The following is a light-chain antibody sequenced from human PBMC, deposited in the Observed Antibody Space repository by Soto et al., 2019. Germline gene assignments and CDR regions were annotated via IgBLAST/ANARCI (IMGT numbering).Light chain of an antibody. J-gene: IGKJ4*01. CDR1: QSVSSN. V-gene: IGKV3-15*01. Sequence: EIVMTQSPASLSLSPGETATLSCRASQSVSSNYVAWFHQKPGQAPRLLIYGASTRATGIPARFSGSGSGTEFTLTISSLQSEDFAVYYCQQYNNWPLTFGGGTKVDIK. CDR3: QQYNNWPLT. CDR2: GAS.